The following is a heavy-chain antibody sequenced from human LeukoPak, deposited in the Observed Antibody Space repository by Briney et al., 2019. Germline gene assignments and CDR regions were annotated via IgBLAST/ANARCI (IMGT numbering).Heavy chain of an antibody. CDR2: INQDGSEK. D-gene: IGHD4-17*01. Sequence: GGSLRLSCAASGFTFSSYWMNWVRRAPGKGVEWVANINQDGSEKYYVDSVKGRFTISRDNAKNSLYLQMNSLRAEDTAVYYCARVGDGDFQIDYWGQGNLVTVSS. J-gene: IGHJ4*02. CDR1: GFTFSSYW. V-gene: IGHV3-7*05. CDR3: ARVGDGDFQIDY.